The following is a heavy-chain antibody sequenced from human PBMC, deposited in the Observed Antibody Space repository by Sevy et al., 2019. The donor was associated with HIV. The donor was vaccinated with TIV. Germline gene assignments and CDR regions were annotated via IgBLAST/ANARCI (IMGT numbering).Heavy chain of an antibody. CDR1: GFTFSNYG. CDR3: AKDLAGPGRRYFDY. J-gene: IGHJ4*02. D-gene: IGHD6-13*01. CDR2: IRYDGSDQ. V-gene: IGHV3-30*02. Sequence: GGSLRLSCAASGFTFSNYGMHWVRQVPGKGLEWVTFIRYDGSDQYYAASVKGRFTISRDDSKNTLYLQMDSLRPEDTAIYYCAKDLAGPGRRYFDYWGQGTLVTVSS.